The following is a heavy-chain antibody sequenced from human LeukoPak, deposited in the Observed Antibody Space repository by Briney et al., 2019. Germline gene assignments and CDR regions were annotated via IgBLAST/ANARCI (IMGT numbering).Heavy chain of an antibody. Sequence: ASVKVSCKASGYTFTSYGISWVRQAPGQGLEWLGWISAYNGNTNYAQKLQGRVTMTTDTSTSTAYMELRSLRSDDTAVYYCARGAVRGVISGAFDIWGQGTMVTVSS. CDR2: ISAYNGNT. J-gene: IGHJ3*02. CDR3: ARGAVRGVISGAFDI. D-gene: IGHD3-10*02. CDR1: GYTFTSYG. V-gene: IGHV1-18*01.